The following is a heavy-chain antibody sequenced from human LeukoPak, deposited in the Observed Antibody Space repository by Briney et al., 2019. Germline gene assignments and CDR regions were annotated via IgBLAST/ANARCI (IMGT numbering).Heavy chain of an antibody. CDR3: ARDDRSGYYYPFDY. Sequence: SETLSLTCTVSGGSSSSGDYYWSWIRQPPGKGLEWIGYIYYSGSTYYNPSLKSRVTISVDTSKNQFSLKLSSVTAADTAVYYCARDDRSGYYYPFDYWGQGTLVTVSS. V-gene: IGHV4-30-4*01. J-gene: IGHJ4*02. CDR1: GGSSSSGDYY. D-gene: IGHD3-22*01. CDR2: IYYSGST.